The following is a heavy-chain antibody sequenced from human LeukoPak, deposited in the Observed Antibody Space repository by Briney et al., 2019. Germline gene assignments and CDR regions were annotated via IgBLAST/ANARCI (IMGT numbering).Heavy chain of an antibody. J-gene: IGHJ5*02. CDR3: ARLPLALNWFDP. CDR1: GGSFSGYY. Sequence: PSETLSLTCAVYGGSFSGYYWSWIRQPPGKGLEWIGEINHSGSTNYNPSLKSRVTISVDTSKNQFSLKLSSVTAADTAVYYCARLPLALNWFDPWGQGTLVTVSS. V-gene: IGHV4-34*01. CDR2: INHSGST.